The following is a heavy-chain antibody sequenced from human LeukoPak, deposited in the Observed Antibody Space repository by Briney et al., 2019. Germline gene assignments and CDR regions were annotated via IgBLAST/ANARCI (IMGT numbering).Heavy chain of an antibody. CDR2: IYPGDSDT. CDR3: ASLRAAAALPDWFDP. V-gene: IGHV5-51*01. D-gene: IGHD6-13*01. CDR1: GYSFTSYC. Sequence: GESLKISCKGSGYSFTSYCIGCVRQMPRKGLEWRGIIYPGDSDTRYSPSFQGPVTISADKSIRTAYLQSSSLQASDTAMSYCASLRAAAALPDWFDPWGQGTLVTVSS. J-gene: IGHJ5*02.